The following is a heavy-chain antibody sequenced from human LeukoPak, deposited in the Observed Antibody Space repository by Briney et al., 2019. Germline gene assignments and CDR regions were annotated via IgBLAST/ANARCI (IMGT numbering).Heavy chain of an antibody. CDR2: ISGSGGST. CDR1: RFTFSSYA. CDR3: AKDRYCSSTSCYVDY. D-gene: IGHD2-2*01. J-gene: IGHJ4*02. V-gene: IGHV3-23*01. Sequence: GGSLRLSCAASRFTFSSYAMSWVRQAPGKGLEWVSAISGSGGSTYYADSVKGRFTISRDNSKNTLYLQMNSLRAEDTAVYYCAKDRYCSSTSCYVDYWGQGTLVTVSS.